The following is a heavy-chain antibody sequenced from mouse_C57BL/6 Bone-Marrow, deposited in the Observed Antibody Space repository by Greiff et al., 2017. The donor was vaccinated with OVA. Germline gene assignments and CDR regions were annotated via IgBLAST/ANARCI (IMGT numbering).Heavy chain of an antibody. CDR3: AVYGSSLHWYFDV. CDR1: GYTFTSYW. J-gene: IGHJ1*03. Sequence: QVQLQQPGAELVRPGTSVKLSCKASGYTFTSYWMHWVKQRPGQGLEWIGVIDPSDSYTNYNQKFKGKATLTVDTSSSTAYMQLSSLTSEDSAVYYCAVYGSSLHWYFDVWGTGTTVTVSS. V-gene: IGHV1-59*01. D-gene: IGHD1-1*01. CDR2: IDPSDSYT.